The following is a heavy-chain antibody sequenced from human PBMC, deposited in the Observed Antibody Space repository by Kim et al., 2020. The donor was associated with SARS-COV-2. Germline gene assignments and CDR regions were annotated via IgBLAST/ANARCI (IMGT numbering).Heavy chain of an antibody. CDR2: TI. D-gene: IGHD2-2*01. V-gene: IGHV3-23*01. J-gene: IGHJ4*02. Sequence: TIYQADSVKGRFAISRDNSKKTVYLQMNGLREEDTAVYYCAKRATYHFRDCWGQGTLVTVSS. CDR3: AKRATYHFRDC.